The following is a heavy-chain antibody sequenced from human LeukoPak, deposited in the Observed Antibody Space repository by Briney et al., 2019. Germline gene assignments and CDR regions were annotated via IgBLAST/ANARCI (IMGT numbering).Heavy chain of an antibody. CDR3: SGHGSSSY. Sequence: TGGFLRLSWAASGYTFINNALSWFRQAPGKGLEWVSDIRGNGDTYYAESVKGRFTISRDISKNILYLQMNSLRAEDTALYYASGHGSSSYWGQGTLVTVSS. CDR1: GYTFINNA. D-gene: IGHD6-13*01. J-gene: IGHJ4*02. V-gene: IGHV3-23*01. CDR2: IRGNGDT.